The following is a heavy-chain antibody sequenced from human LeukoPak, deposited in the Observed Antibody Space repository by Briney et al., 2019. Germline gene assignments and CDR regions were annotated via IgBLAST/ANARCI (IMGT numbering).Heavy chain of an antibody. V-gene: IGHV5-51*01. CDR3: ARHLDSSGPTRDAFDI. J-gene: IGHJ3*02. D-gene: IGHD3-22*01. CDR1: GYSFTSYW. CDR2: IYPGDSDT. Sequence: GESLKISCKGSGYSFTSYWIGWVRQMPGKGLECMGIIYPGDSDTRYSPSFQGQVTISAGKSFSTAYLQWSSLKASDTAMYYCARHLDSSGPTRDAFDIWGQGTMVTVSS.